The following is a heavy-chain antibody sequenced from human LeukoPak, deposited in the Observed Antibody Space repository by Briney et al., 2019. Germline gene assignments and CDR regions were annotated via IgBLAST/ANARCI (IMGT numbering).Heavy chain of an antibody. V-gene: IGHV4-61*01. CDR1: GGSVSSGSYY. CDR3: ARDHQDPYYFDY. J-gene: IGHJ4*02. Sequence: PSETLSLTCTVSGGSVSSGSYYWSWIRQPPGKGLEWIGYIYYSGSTNYNPSLKSRVTISVDTSKNQFSLKLSSVTAADTAVYYCARDHQDPYYFDYWGQGTLVTVSS. D-gene: IGHD2-2*01. CDR2: IYYSGST.